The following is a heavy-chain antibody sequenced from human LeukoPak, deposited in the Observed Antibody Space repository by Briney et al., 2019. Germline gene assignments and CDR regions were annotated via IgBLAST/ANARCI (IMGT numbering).Heavy chain of an antibody. D-gene: IGHD2-2*02. Sequence: PGRSLRLSCAASGFTFSSYGMHWVRQAPGKGLEWVAVISYDGSNKYYADSVKGRFTISRDNSKNTLYLQMNSLRAEDTAVYYCAKHHIGYCSSTSCYTDYYYYYGMDVWGQGTTVTVSS. J-gene: IGHJ6*02. CDR2: ISYDGSNK. CDR3: AKHHIGYCSSTSCYTDYYYYYGMDV. CDR1: GFTFSSYG. V-gene: IGHV3-30*18.